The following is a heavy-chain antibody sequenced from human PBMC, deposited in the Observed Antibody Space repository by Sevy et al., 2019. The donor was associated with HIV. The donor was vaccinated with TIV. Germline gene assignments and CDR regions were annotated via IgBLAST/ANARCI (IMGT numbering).Heavy chain of an antibody. D-gene: IGHD1-1*01. CDR2: ISSSSSYI. Sequence: GGSLRLSCAASGFTFSSYSMNWVRQAPGKGLEWVSSISSSSSYIYYADSVKGRFTTSRDNAKNSLYLQMNSLRAEDTAVYYCARDKDWNDVSYYYGMDVWGQGTTVTVSS. J-gene: IGHJ6*02. CDR3: ARDKDWNDVSYYYGMDV. CDR1: GFTFSSYS. V-gene: IGHV3-21*01.